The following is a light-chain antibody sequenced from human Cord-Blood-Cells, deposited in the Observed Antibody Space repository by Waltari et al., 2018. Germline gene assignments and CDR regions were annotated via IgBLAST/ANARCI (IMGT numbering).Light chain of an antibody. CDR2: AAT. CDR3: QQSYSALGT. Sequence: DIQMTQSPSSLSASVGDRVTITCRESQSISSYVNWYQQKPGKAPKLLIYAATSLQSGVPSRFSGSGSGTDFTLTISSLQPEDFATYYCQQSYSALGTFGQGTKVEIK. J-gene: IGKJ1*01. CDR1: QSISSY. V-gene: IGKV1-39*01.